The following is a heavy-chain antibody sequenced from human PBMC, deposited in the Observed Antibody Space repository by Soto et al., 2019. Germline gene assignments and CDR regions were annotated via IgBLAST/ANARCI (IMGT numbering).Heavy chain of an antibody. CDR2: ISSSSSYI. CDR1: GFTFSSYS. J-gene: IGHJ6*02. D-gene: IGHD6-13*01. V-gene: IGHV3-21*01. CDR3: ARDLSSSWYGGGYYYYYGMDV. Sequence: EVQLVESGGGLVKPGGSLRLSCAASGFTFSSYSMNWVRQAPGKGLECVSSISSSSSYIYYADSVKGRFTISRDNAKNSLYLQMNSLRAEAMAVYYCARDLSSSWYGGGYYYYYGMDVWGQWTTVTVSS.